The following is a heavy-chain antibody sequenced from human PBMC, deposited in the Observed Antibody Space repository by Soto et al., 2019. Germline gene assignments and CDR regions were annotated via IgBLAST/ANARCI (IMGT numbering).Heavy chain of an antibody. CDR3: AKGGRRGYYSFDY. D-gene: IGHD3-22*01. J-gene: IGHJ4*02. CDR1: GFTFSSYA. V-gene: IGHV3-23*01. CDR2: ISGSGGST. Sequence: EVQRLESGGGLVQPGGSLRLSCAASGFTFSSYAMRWVRQAPGKGLEWVSAISGSGGSTYYADSVKGRFTISRDNSKNTLYLQINSLRAEDTAVYYCAKGGRRGYYSFDYWGQGTLVTVSS.